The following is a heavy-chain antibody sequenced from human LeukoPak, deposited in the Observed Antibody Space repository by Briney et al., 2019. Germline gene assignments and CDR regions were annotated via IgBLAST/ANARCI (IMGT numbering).Heavy chain of an antibody. J-gene: IGHJ3*02. Sequence: SETLSLTCGASGGPFSGYYCIWILQPPRKGLEWSGEINHGGGTNNNPSVNSRVTISVDTSKNQCSLQLSSVTAADPAVYYCAMPIGYCSSTRCVRGPPYAFDIWGQGTMVSVSS. CDR3: AMPIGYCSSTRCVRGPPYAFDI. V-gene: IGHV4-34*01. CDR2: INHGGGT. D-gene: IGHD2-2*03. CDR1: GGPFSGYY.